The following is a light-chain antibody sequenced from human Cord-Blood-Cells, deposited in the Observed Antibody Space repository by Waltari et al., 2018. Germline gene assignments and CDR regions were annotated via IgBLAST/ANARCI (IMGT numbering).Light chain of an antibody. Sequence: EIVLTQSPATLPLSPGERATLSCRASQSVSSYLAWCQQKPGQAPRLLIYDASNRATGIPARFSGSGSGTDFTLTISSLEPEDFAVYYCQQRSNWPSITFGQGTRLEIK. CDR2: DAS. CDR1: QSVSSY. CDR3: QQRSNWPSIT. V-gene: IGKV3-11*01. J-gene: IGKJ5*01.